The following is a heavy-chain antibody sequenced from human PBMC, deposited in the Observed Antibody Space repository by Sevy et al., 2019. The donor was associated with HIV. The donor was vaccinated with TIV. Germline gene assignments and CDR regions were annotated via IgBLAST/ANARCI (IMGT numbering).Heavy chain of an antibody. V-gene: IGHV3-15*01. CDR1: GFTFSDAW. Sequence: GGSLRLSCAASGFTFSDAWMSWVRQAPGKGLEWVGRIKSKTDGGTADYAAPVKGRFIISRDVSKNTLYLQTNSLKTEDTAVYYCTSISGSYETGYYFDYWCQGTLVNASS. CDR2: IKSKTDGGTA. D-gene: IGHD1-26*01. CDR3: TSISGSYETGYYFDY. J-gene: IGHJ4*02.